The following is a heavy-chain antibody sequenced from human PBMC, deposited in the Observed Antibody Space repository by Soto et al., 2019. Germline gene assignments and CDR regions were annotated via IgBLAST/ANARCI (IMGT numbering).Heavy chain of an antibody. CDR2: IYSSGST. CDR1: GDSVSTGSKY. D-gene: IGHD6-19*01. CDR3: ARSGGGSGWL. Sequence: SETLSLTCTVSGDSVSTGSKYWSWSRQPPGKALEWIAYIYSSGSTNYNPSLKSRVTISRDTSKNQFSLKMTSVTAEDTAVYYCARSGGGSGWLGGQGTLVTVPQ. V-gene: IGHV4-61*01. J-gene: IGHJ4*02.